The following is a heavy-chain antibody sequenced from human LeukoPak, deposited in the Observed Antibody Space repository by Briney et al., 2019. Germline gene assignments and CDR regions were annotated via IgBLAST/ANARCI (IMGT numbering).Heavy chain of an antibody. D-gene: IGHD6-13*01. CDR2: IHDSGST. J-gene: IGHJ5*02. V-gene: IGHV4-30-4*07. CDR1: GDSISSGGYS. CDR3: ARVLAAAGNNWFDP. Sequence: SETLSLTCVVSGDSISSGGYSWSWIRQTPGKGLEWIAYIHDSGSTYNNPSLKSRLSISIDTSKDQFSLKLNSVTAADTAVYYSARVLAAAGNNWFDPWGQGTLVTVSP.